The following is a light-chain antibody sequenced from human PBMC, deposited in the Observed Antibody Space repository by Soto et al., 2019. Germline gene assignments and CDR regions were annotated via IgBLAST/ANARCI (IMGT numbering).Light chain of an antibody. J-gene: IGKJ4*01. CDR3: QQYNKWPLT. CDR2: GAS. V-gene: IGKV3-15*01. CDR1: LSITSN. Sequence: ELVLTQSPATLSVSPGERATLSCWAALSITSNLAWYQQKPGQAPRLLIYGASTRATGIPARFSGSGSGTQFTLTISSLQSEEFAVDYCQQYNKWPLTFGGGTKVEIK.